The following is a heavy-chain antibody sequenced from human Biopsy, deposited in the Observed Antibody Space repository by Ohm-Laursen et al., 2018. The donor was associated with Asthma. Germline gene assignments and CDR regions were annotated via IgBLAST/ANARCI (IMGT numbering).Heavy chain of an antibody. D-gene: IGHD3-10*01. CDR2: ISVYNGNT. Sequence: SSVKVSCNTSGYTFNSAGITWVRQAPGQGLEWMGWISVYNGNTKVAQKLQDRVTMITDTSTSTAYMELRSLRSDDTAVYFCARAVDYSHYYGIDVWGQGTTVTVS. CDR3: ARAVDYSHYYGIDV. J-gene: IGHJ6*02. V-gene: IGHV1-18*01. CDR1: GYTFNSAG.